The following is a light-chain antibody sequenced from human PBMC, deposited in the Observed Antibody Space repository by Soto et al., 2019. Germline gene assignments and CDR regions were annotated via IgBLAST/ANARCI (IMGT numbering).Light chain of an antibody. J-gene: IGLJ3*02. Sequence: QSVLTQPPSASGTPGQRVTISCSGSSSNIGGYTVNWYQQLPGTAPKLLIYSHNQRPSGVPDRFSGSKSGTSASLVISGLQSEDEADYYCAAWDDSLNGWVFGGGTKLTVL. CDR1: SSNIGGYT. CDR3: AAWDDSLNGWV. CDR2: SHN. V-gene: IGLV1-44*01.